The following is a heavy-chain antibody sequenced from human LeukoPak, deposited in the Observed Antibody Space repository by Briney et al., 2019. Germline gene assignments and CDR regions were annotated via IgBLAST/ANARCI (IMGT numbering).Heavy chain of an antibody. J-gene: IGHJ6*03. V-gene: IGHV3-73*01. Sequence: GGSLRLSCAASGFDFSGSAMHWVRQASGKGLEWVGRIRSKTNNYETAYAASVKGRFTISRDDSKNTAYLQMNSLKTEDTAVYYCTGHYYYYMDVWGKGTTVTISS. CDR3: TGHYYYYMDV. CDR1: GFDFSGSA. CDR2: IRSKTNNYET.